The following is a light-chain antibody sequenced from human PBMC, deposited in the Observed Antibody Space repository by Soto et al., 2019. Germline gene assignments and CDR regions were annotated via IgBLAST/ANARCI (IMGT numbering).Light chain of an antibody. Sequence: DIQMTQSPSTLSASVGDRVTITCRASQSIASWLAWYQQKPGKAPKLLISKASSLESGVPSRFSGSGSGTEFTLTISTLQPDDFASYYCQQYNFYPLTVGGGTKVEIK. J-gene: IGKJ4*01. CDR2: KAS. CDR3: QQYNFYPLT. V-gene: IGKV1-5*03. CDR1: QSIASW.